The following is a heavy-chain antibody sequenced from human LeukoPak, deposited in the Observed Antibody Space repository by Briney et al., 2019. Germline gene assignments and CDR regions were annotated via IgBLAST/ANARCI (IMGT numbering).Heavy chain of an antibody. J-gene: IGHJ4*02. CDR2: IYYSGST. Sequence: SETLSLTCTVSGGSISSYFWNWIRQPPGKGLEWIGYIYYSGSTNYNPSLKSRVTISVDRSKNQFSLKLNSVTAADTAVYYCARGPPYIVVVTAIGFFDYWGQGTLVTVSS. V-gene: IGHV4-59*12. D-gene: IGHD2-21*02. CDR1: GGSISSYF. CDR3: ARGPPYIVVVTAIGFFDY.